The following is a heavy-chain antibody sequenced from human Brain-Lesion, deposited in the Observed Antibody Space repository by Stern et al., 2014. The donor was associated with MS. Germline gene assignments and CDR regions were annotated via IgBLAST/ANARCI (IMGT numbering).Heavy chain of an antibody. V-gene: IGHV4-61*02. CDR1: GGSISSGGYY. Sequence: QVQLQESGPGLVKPSQTLSLSCTVSGGSISSGGYYWSWIRQPAGKGLEWIGRIFNSGSTSYNPSLKSRVTISKDKSKNQFSLRLNSMTAADTAVYYCARGRVVPGFQYYATDVWGQGTTVIVSS. J-gene: IGHJ6*02. CDR2: IFNSGST. CDR3: ARGRVVPGFQYYATDV. D-gene: IGHD2-2*01.